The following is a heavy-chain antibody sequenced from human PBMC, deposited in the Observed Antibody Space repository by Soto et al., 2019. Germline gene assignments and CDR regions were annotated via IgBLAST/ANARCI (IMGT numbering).Heavy chain of an antibody. J-gene: IGHJ4*02. V-gene: IGHV3-15*01. Sequence: GGSLRLSCAASGFTFSNAWMSWVRQAPGKGLEWVGRIKSKTDGGTTDYAAPVKGRFTISRDDSKNTLYPQMNSLKTEDTAVYYCTTHDFWSGSYYFDYWGQGTLVTVSS. D-gene: IGHD3-3*01. CDR2: IKSKTDGGTT. CDR1: GFTFSNAW. CDR3: TTHDFWSGSYYFDY.